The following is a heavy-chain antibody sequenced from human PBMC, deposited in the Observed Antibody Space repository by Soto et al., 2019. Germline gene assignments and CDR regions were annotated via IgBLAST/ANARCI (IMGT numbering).Heavy chain of an antibody. V-gene: IGHV4-59*08. Sequence: SETLSLTCTVSGGSISSYYWSWIRQPPGKGLEWIGYIYYSGSTNYNPSLKSRVTISVDTSKNQFSLKLSSVTAADTAVYYCARHGVDFWRRYRNWFDPRGQGTLVTVSS. D-gene: IGHD3-3*01. CDR1: GGSISSYY. CDR3: ARHGVDFWRRYRNWFDP. CDR2: IYYSGST. J-gene: IGHJ5*02.